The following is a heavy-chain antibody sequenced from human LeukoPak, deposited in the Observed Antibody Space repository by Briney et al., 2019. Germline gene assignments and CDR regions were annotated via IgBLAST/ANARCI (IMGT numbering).Heavy chain of an antibody. CDR2: ITDSATT. CDR1: FWSLSDYN. CDR3: ARGLDLDGLDS. J-gene: IGHJ4*02. Sequence: ASETLSLTCAVSFWSLSDYNWSWLRQSPEKGLEWIGEITDSATTHYNPSLETRVTISIDTAKRQFSLRLTSLTAADTAVYYCARGLDLDGLDSWGQGTLVTVSS. V-gene: IGHV4-34*01. D-gene: IGHD1-1*01.